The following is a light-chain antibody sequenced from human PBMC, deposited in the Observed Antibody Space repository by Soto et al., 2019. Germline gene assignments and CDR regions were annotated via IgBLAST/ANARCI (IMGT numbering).Light chain of an antibody. CDR1: RNVHIN. CDR2: GVS. J-gene: IGKJ2*01. CDR3: QQYETWPRT. V-gene: IGKV3-15*01. Sequence: VMTQSPATLSVSAGETATLSCRSSRNVHINLAWYQQKPGQAPTLLIYGVSARAPGVPARFGGTGSGTEFTLTIRNLQPEDFGVYYCQQYETWPRTFGQGTKVAIQ.